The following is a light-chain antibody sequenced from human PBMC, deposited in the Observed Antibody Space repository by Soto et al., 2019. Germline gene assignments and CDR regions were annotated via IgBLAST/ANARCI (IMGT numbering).Light chain of an antibody. V-gene: IGKV1-39*01. CDR1: QTVSTY. J-gene: IGKJ1*01. Sequence: DTQMTQSPSSLSASVGDRISITCRASQTVSTYLNWYQQKAGQAPTLLVSATSTLQSGVPSRFSGSGSGTEFTLTVTSLQPEDCAAYFCQQTYTTPRTFGQGTKVAF. CDR3: QQTYTTPRT. CDR2: ATS.